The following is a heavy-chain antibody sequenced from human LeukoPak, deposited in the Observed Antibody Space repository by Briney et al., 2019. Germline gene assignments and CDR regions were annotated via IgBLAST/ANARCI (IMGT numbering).Heavy chain of an antibody. D-gene: IGHD3-9*01. Sequence: GGSLRLSCVASGFTLSAPWMTWVRQAPGKGLEGVANIKGDESEIYQLGSVRGRFTVSRDNARNSLYLQMHTLRGEDSAVYYCGRSILTHNSFTTDVCGQGTTVTVSS. V-gene: IGHV3-7*01. CDR2: IKGDESEI. CDR3: GRSILTHNSFTTDV. CDR1: GFTLSAPW. J-gene: IGHJ6*02.